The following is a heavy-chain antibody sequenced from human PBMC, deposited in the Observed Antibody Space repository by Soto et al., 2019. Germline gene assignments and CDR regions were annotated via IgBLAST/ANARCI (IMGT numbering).Heavy chain of an antibody. CDR1: GYTFASYG. CDR2: ISAHNGNT. J-gene: IGHJ4*02. V-gene: IGHV1-18*01. D-gene: IGHD1-1*01. CDR3: ARGRYGDY. Sequence: QVHLVQSGAEVKRPGDSVKVSSKATGYTFASYGITWVRQAPGQGLEWMGWISAHNGNTDYAQKLQGRVIVTRDTSTSTAYMELRSLISDDTAVYYCARGRYGDYWGQGALVTVSS.